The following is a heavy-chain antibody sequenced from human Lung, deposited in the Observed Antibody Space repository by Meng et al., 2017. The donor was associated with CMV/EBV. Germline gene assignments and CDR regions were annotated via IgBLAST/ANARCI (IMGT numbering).Heavy chain of an antibody. V-gene: IGHV3-74*01. J-gene: IGHJ4*02. Sequence: GGSLRLSCAASGFTFSSYWMHWVRQAPGKGLVWVSRINSDGSSTSYADSVKGRFTISRDNAKNSLYLQMNSLRAEDTAVYYCARGYYYDSKVEHYWGQGTLVTVSS. CDR3: ARGYYYDSKVEHY. CDR1: GFTFSSYW. D-gene: IGHD3-22*01. CDR2: INSDGSST.